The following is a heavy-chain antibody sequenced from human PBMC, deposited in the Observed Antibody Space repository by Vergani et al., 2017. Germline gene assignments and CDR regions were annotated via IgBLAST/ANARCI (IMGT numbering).Heavy chain of an antibody. V-gene: IGHV3-23*01. CDR3: AKVCGSTSCPYGGGAFDV. J-gene: IGHJ3*01. D-gene: IGHD2-2*01. CDR2: IINNGGST. CDR1: GFTFNSYA. Sequence: QLLESGGGLIQPGGSLRLSCAASGFTFNSYAMTWVRQAPGKGLEWVQGIINNGGSTYYADSGKGRFTISRDNSKNTLYLQMNDLRAEDTATYYCAKVCGSTSCPYGGGAFDVWVHGTMVTVSS.